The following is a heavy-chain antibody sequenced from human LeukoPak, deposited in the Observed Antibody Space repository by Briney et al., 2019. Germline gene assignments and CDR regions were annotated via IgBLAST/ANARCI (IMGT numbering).Heavy chain of an antibody. D-gene: IGHD6-6*01. V-gene: IGHV4-59*01. J-gene: IGHJ1*01. CDR1: GGSISTYY. CDR2: IYHSGST. Sequence: SETLSLTYTVSGGSISTYYWNWIRQPPGKGLEWSGYIYHSGSTNYNPSLQSRVTISVDTSKNQFSLNLNSVTAADTAVYYCARGGAARLHFQNWGQGTLVTVSS. CDR3: ARGGAARLHFQN.